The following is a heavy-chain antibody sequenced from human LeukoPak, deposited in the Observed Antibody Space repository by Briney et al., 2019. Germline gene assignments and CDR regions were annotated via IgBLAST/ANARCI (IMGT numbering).Heavy chain of an antibody. CDR1: GGSISNYY. Sequence: KASETLSLTCTVSGGSISNYYWSWIRQPPGKGLEWIAYIYYSGTTNYNPSLNSRVTISVDTSKNQFSLKLSSVTAADTAVYYCAVGADPGSYHFDYWGQGTLVTVSS. CDR3: AVGADPGSYHFDY. CDR2: IYYSGTT. J-gene: IGHJ4*02. V-gene: IGHV4-59*01. D-gene: IGHD3-10*01.